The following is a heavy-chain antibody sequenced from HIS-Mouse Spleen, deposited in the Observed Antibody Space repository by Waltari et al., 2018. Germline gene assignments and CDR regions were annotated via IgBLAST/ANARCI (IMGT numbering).Heavy chain of an antibody. Sequence: QVPLVESGGGVVQPGRSLRRSCPASGFTFRSYGMHWVRPAPGKGLEWVAVISYDGSNKYYADSVKGRFTISRDNSKNTLYLQMNSLRAEDTAVYYCAKDRGSQFDYWGQGTLVTVSS. CDR1: GFTFRSYG. D-gene: IGHD1-26*01. V-gene: IGHV3-30*18. CDR2: ISYDGSNK. J-gene: IGHJ4*02. CDR3: AKDRGSQFDY.